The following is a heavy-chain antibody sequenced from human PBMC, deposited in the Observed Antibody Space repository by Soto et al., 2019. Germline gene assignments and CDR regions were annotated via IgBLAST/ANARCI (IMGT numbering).Heavy chain of an antibody. CDR1: GWSVTSSR. CDR2: IYPGDSDT. D-gene: IGHD2-15*01. Sequence: QQRSCKRSGWSVTSSRMGSVHQIPGKSMEWMGIIYPGDSDTRYSPSFQGQVTISADKSISTAYLQWSSLKASDTAMYYCARHGYCSGGSCYSSSPSDYCGQGTLVTVSS. V-gene: IGHV5-51*07. CDR3: ARHGYCSGGSCYSSSPSDY. J-gene: IGHJ4*02.